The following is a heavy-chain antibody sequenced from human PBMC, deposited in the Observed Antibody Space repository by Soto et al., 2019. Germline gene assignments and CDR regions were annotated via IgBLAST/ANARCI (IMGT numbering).Heavy chain of an antibody. J-gene: IGHJ4*02. CDR1: GFTFSIYA. CDR2: ISGSGGTT. D-gene: IGHD2-2*01. Sequence: GGSLRLSCAASGFTFSIYAMNWVRQAPGKGLEWVSIISGSGGTTYYADSVKGRFTISRDNSKNTLYLQMNSLRAEDTAVYYCAKHGDCSSTSCYFDYWAQGTLVTVSS. CDR3: AKHGDCSSTSCYFDY. V-gene: IGHV3-23*01.